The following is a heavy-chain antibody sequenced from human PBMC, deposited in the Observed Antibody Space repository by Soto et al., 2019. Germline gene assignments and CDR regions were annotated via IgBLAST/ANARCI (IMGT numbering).Heavy chain of an antibody. J-gene: IGHJ3*02. V-gene: IGHV1-8*01. Sequence: ASVKVSCKASGYTFTSYDINWVRQATGQGLEWMGWMNPNSGNTGYAQKFQGRVTMTRNTSISTAYMELSSLRSEDTAVYYCARSPTPFQTCYDSSGYYLSPYAFAIWGQGTTVTVSS. CDR1: GYTFTSYD. CDR2: MNPNSGNT. D-gene: IGHD3-22*01. CDR3: ARSPTPFQTCYDSSGYYLSPYAFAI.